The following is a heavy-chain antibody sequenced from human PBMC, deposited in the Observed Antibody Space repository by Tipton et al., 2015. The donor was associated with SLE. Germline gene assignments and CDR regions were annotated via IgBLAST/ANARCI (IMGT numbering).Heavy chain of an antibody. V-gene: IGHV4-34*01. CDR3: ARDYSSSHPSLGY. CDR2: INHSGTT. Sequence: TLSLTCIVSGGSIRRYYWSWIRQPPGKGLEWIGEINHSGTTNYNPSLKSRATISVETSKNQFSLKLSSVTAADTAVYYCARDYSSSHPSLGYWGQGSLVTVSS. CDR1: GGSIRRYY. D-gene: IGHD6-6*01. J-gene: IGHJ4*02.